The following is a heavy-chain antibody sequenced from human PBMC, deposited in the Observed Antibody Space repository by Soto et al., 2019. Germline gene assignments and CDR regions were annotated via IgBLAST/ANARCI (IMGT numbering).Heavy chain of an antibody. CDR3: ARDLSIKYCSGGSCKYNWFDP. V-gene: IGHV3-7*01. J-gene: IGHJ5*02. CDR2: IKQDGSEK. D-gene: IGHD2-15*01. CDR1: GFTFSSYW. Sequence: RGSLRLSCAASGFTFSSYWMSWVRQAPGKGLEWVANIKQDGSEKYYVDSVKGRFTISRDNAKNSLYLQMNSLRAEDTAVYYCARDLSIKYCSGGSCKYNWFDPWGQGTLVTVS.